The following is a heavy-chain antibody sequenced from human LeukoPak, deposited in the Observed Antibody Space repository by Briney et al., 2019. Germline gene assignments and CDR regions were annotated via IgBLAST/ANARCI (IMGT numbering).Heavy chain of an antibody. V-gene: IGHV3-23*01. J-gene: IGHJ5*02. D-gene: IGHD2/OR15-2a*01. CDR1: GFTFSNYA. Sequence: GGSLRLSCAGSGFTFSNYAMTWVRQAPGKGLEWGSGISGRGGNTYYAHSVKGRFTISRENSKNTLYLQMNSLRPDDTAVYHCAKGIHSTCFNWFDPWGQGTLLTVPS. CDR2: ISGRGGNT. CDR3: AKGIHSTCFNWFDP.